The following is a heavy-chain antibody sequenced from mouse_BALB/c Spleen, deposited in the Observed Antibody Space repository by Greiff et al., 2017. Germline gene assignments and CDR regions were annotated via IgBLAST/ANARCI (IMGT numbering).Heavy chain of an antibody. CDR1: GFTFSSFG. CDR3: AREHRYDEFAY. V-gene: IGHV5-17*02. J-gene: IGHJ3*01. CDR2: ISSGSSTI. Sequence: EVQLVESGGGLVQPGGSRKLSCAASGFTFSSFGMHWVRQAPEKGLEWVAYISSGSSTIYYADTVKGRFTISRDNPKNTLFLQMTSLRSEDTAMYYCAREHRYDEFAYWGQGTLVTVSA. D-gene: IGHD2-14*01.